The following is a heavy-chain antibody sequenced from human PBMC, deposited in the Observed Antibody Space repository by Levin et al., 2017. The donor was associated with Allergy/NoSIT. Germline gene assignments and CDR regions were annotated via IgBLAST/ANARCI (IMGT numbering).Heavy chain of an antibody. J-gene: IGHJ5*02. V-gene: IGHV3-72*01. Sequence: GESLKISCAASGFTFSDHYMDWVRQAPGKGLEWVGRSRDKAHSYTTEYAASVRGRFTVSREDSENSLYLQMNSLKAGDTAVYYCARSRRAWGFDLWGQGMLVTVSS. CDR3: ARSRRAWGFDL. CDR1: GFTFSDHY. D-gene: IGHD7-27*01. CDR2: SRDKAHSYTT.